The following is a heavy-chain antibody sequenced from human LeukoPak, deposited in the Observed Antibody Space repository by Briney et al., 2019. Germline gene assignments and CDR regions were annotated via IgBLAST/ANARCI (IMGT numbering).Heavy chain of an antibody. CDR1: GYTFTSYG. CDR3: ARGRLGYYDSSGYYYALPDAFDI. Sequence: GASVKVSCKASGYTFTSYGISWVRQAPGQGLEWMGWISAYNGNTNYAQKLQGRVTMTTDTSTSTAYMELRSLRSDDTAVYYCARGRLGYYDSSGYYYALPDAFDIWGQGTMVTVSS. V-gene: IGHV1-18*01. CDR2: ISAYNGNT. D-gene: IGHD3-22*01. J-gene: IGHJ3*02.